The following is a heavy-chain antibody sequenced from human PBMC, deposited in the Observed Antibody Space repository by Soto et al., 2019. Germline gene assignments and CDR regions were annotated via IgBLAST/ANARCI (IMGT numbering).Heavy chain of an antibody. Sequence: QITLKESGPTLVKPTQTLTLTCTFSGFSLTTNGVGVGWFRQPPGKALEWLALIYWDGDERYSPSLKSRLIITKDTSKNQVVLTMTNMDPVDTATYYCAHRRWTTAAGTFWFDPWGQGALVTVPS. CDR3: AHRRWTTAAGTFWFDP. D-gene: IGHD6-13*01. CDR1: GFSLTTNGVG. J-gene: IGHJ5*02. CDR2: IYWDGDE. V-gene: IGHV2-5*02.